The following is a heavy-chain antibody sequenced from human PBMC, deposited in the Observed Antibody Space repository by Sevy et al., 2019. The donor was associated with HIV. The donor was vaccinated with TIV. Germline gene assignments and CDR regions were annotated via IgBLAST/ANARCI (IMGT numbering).Heavy chain of an antibody. J-gene: IGHJ6*02. V-gene: IGHV3-48*01. CDR3: ARDGGYSDYGMDV. CDR2: ISSGDHTI. CDR1: GFTFSSYN. D-gene: IGHD2-15*01. Sequence: GGSLRLSCAASGFTFSSYNMNWVRQAPGKGLECISFISSGDHTIYYADSVKGRFTISRDSAKNSVYLQMNSLRVEDTAVYYCARDGGYSDYGMDVWGQGTTVTVSS.